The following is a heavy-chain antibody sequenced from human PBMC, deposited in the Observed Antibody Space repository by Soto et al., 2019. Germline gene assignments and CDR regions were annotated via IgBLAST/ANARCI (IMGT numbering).Heavy chain of an antibody. CDR1: GFTFSSYA. CDR2: ISGSGGST. Sequence: GGSLRLSCAASGFTFSSYAMSWVRQAPGKGLEWVSAISGSGGSTYYADSVKGRFTISRDNSKNTLYLQMNSLRAEDAATDYCSNVKDSLRTAAASGVFWFDHWGQGTLVTVSS. CDR3: SNVKDSLRTAAASGVFWFDH. D-gene: IGHD6-13*01. J-gene: IGHJ5*02. V-gene: IGHV3-23*01.